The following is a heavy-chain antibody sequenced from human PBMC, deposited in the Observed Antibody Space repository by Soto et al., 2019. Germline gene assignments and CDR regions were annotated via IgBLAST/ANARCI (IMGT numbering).Heavy chain of an antibody. CDR3: AREGYYDSSLWAFDI. CDR1: GGSISSGDYY. Sequence: SETLSLTCTVSGGSISSGDYYWSWIRQPPGKGLEWIGYIYYSGSTYYNPSLKSRVTISVDTSKNQFSLKLSSVTAADTAVYYCAREGYYDSSLWAFDIWGQGTMFTVSS. D-gene: IGHD3-22*01. J-gene: IGHJ3*02. V-gene: IGHV4-30-4*01. CDR2: IYYSGST.